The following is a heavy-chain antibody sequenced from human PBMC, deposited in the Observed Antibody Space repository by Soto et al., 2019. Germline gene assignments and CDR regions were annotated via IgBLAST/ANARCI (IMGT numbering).Heavy chain of an antibody. Sequence: WGSLRLSCAASGFTFGNYAMSWVRQAPGKGLEWVSAIAASGATTYYADSVKGRLTVSRDNSKNTLYLQMNSLRAEDTAVYYCAKDRGGSGWRFDYWGQGTLVTVSS. D-gene: IGHD6-19*01. CDR2: IAASGATT. CDR3: AKDRGGSGWRFDY. V-gene: IGHV3-23*01. CDR1: GFTFGNYA. J-gene: IGHJ4*02.